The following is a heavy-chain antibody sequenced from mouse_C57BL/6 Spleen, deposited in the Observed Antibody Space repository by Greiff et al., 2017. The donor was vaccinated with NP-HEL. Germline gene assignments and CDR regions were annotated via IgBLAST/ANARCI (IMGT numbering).Heavy chain of an antibody. CDR3: ARDYGAWFAY. V-gene: IGHV1-69*01. CDR2: IDPSDSYT. CDR1: GYTFTSYW. D-gene: IGHD2-4*01. J-gene: IGHJ3*01. Sequence: QVQLQQPGAELVMPGASVKLSCKASGYTFTSYWMHWVKQRPGQGLEWIGEIDPSDSYTNFHQKFKGKSTLTVDKSSSPAYLQLRSRTSEDAAVYYYARDYGAWFAYWGQGTLVTVSA.